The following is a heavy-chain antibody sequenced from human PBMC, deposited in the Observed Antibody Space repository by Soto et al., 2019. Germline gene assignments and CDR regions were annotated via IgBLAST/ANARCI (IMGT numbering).Heavy chain of an antibody. V-gene: IGHV4-31*03. CDR1: GGSISSGGYY. CDR2: IFDSGTT. CDR3: ASQASGWYPDY. Sequence: QVQLQESGPGLVKPSQTLSLTCTVSGGSISSGGYYWSWLRQHPGKGLEWIGYIFDSGTTYYNPSLKSRVTISVDPSKSQFSLRLTSVTATDTAVYYCASQASGWYPDYWGLGTLVTVSS. D-gene: IGHD6-19*01. J-gene: IGHJ4*02.